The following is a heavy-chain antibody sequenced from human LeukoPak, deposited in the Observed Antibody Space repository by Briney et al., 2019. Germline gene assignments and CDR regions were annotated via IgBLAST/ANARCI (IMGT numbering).Heavy chain of an antibody. Sequence: GGSLRLSCAASGFTFSSYGMHWVRQAPGKGLEWVAFIRYDGSNKYYADSVKGRFTISRDNSKNTLYLQMNSLRAEDTAVYYCAKDFLALCGTSCYPLGYWGQGSLVTVSS. CDR2: IRYDGSNK. CDR1: GFTFSSYG. CDR3: AKDFLALCGTSCYPLGY. D-gene: IGHD2-2*01. J-gene: IGHJ4*02. V-gene: IGHV3-30*02.